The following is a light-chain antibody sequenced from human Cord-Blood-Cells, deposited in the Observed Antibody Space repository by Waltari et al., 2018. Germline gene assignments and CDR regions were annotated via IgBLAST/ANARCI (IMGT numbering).Light chain of an antibody. Sequence: QSALTQPASVSGSPGQSITISCTGTSSDVGCYNLVSWYQQHPGKAPKLMIYEVSKRPSGVSNRFSGSKSGNTASLTISGLQAEDEADYYCCSYAGRSTYWVFGGGTKLTVL. CDR3: CSYAGRSTYWV. CDR2: EVS. J-gene: IGLJ3*02. CDR1: SSDVGCYNL. V-gene: IGLV2-23*02.